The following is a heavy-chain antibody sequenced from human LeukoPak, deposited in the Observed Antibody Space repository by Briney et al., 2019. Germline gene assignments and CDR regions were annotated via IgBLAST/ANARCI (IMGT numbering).Heavy chain of an antibody. V-gene: IGHV4-59*01. J-gene: IGHJ4*02. D-gene: IGHD5-18*01. CDR3: ARGNTAMVAYYFDY. Sequence: SETLSLTCTVSGGSISSYYWSWIRQPPGKGLEWIGYIYYSGSTNYNPSLKSRVTISVDTSKNQFSLKLSSVTGADTAVYYCARGNTAMVAYYFDYWGQGTLVTVSS. CDR2: IYYSGST. CDR1: GGSISSYY.